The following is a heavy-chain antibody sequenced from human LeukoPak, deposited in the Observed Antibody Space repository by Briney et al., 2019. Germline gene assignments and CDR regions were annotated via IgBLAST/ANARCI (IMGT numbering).Heavy chain of an antibody. Sequence: TGGSLRLSCAASGFTFSSYGMHWVRQAPGKGLEWVAVISYDGSNKYYADSVKGRFTIPRDNSKNTLYLQMNSLRAEDTAVYYCAREMATRLGYFDYWGQGTLVTVSS. V-gene: IGHV3-30*03. CDR3: AREMATRLGYFDY. D-gene: IGHD5-24*01. J-gene: IGHJ4*02. CDR1: GFTFSSYG. CDR2: ISYDGSNK.